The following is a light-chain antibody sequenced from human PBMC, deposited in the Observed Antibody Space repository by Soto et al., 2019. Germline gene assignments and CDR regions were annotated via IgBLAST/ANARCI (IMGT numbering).Light chain of an antibody. J-gene: IGLJ1*01. CDR1: SSDVGAYNY. Sequence: QSALTQPASVSGSPGQSITISCTGSSSDVGAYNYVSWYLQHPGKAPKLLIYGVGNRPSGVSNRFSGSKSGYTASLTISGLQAEDEADYYCNSHTSSGFRVFGTGTKLTVL. CDR3: NSHTSSGFRV. CDR2: GVG. V-gene: IGLV2-14*01.